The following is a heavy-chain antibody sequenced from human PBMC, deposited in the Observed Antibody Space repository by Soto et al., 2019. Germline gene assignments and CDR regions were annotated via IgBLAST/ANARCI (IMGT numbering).Heavy chain of an antibody. CDR3: AKDFDSSGRTPGDGAFDI. Sequence: EVQLLESGGGLVQPGGSLRLSCAASGFTFSSYAMSWVRQAPGKGLEWVSAISGSGGSTYYADSVKGRFTISRDNSKNTLYLQMNSLRAEDTAVYYCAKDFDSSGRTPGDGAFDIWCQGTMVTVSS. CDR2: ISGSGGST. CDR1: GFTFSSYA. V-gene: IGHV3-23*01. D-gene: IGHD6-19*01. J-gene: IGHJ3*02.